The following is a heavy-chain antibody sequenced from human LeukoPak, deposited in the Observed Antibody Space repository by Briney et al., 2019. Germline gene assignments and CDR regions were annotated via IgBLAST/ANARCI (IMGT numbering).Heavy chain of an antibody. Sequence: PSETLSLTCTVSGGSISSYYWSWIRQPPGKGLEWIGYIYYSGSTNYNPSLKSRVTISVDTSKNQFSLKLSSVTAADTAVYYCARVPPPSYYGMDVWGQGTTVTVSS. V-gene: IGHV4-59*01. CDR2: IYYSGST. CDR1: GGSISSYY. CDR3: ARVPPPSYYGMDV. J-gene: IGHJ6*02.